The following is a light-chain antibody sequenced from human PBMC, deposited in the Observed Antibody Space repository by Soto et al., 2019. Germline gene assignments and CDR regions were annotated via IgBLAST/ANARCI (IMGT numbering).Light chain of an antibody. CDR3: GTWDNSLTSVL. Sequence: QSVLTQPPSVSAAPGQKVTISCSGNSSNIGNHNVSWYQQLPGTAPKLLIYDNSKRPSGIPDRFSGSKSGTSATLGITGLQTGDEADYHCGTWDNSLTSVLFGGGTQLTVL. V-gene: IGLV1-51*01. CDR2: DNS. J-gene: IGLJ7*01. CDR1: SSNIGNHN.